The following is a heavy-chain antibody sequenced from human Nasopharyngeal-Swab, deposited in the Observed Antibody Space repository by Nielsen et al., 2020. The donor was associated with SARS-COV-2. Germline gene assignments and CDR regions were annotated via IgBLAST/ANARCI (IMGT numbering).Heavy chain of an antibody. J-gene: IGHJ6*02. Sequence: ASVKVSCKASGYTFTSYAMNWVRQAPGQGLEWMGWINTNTGNPTYAQGFTGRFVISLDTSVSTAYLQISSLKAEDTAVYYCARPPIRSSSFPYYYYYYGMDVWGQGTTVTVSS. V-gene: IGHV7-4-1*02. CDR1: GYTFTSYA. D-gene: IGHD6-6*01. CDR2: INTNTGNP. CDR3: ARPPIRSSSFPYYYYYYGMDV.